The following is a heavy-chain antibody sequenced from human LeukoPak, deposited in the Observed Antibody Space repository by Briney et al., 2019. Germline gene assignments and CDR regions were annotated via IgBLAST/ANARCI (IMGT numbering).Heavy chain of an antibody. D-gene: IGHD1-1*01. CDR3: ARDLRGNVHFDY. V-gene: IGHV1-18*01. CDR1: SYTFAAYG. Sequence: ASVKVSCKASSYTFAAYGINWVRQAPGQGLEWMGRITTYNGKTNSAQRFQGRVTMTADTSTNTVFMELTSLRSDDTAVYYCARDLRGNVHFDYWGQGTLVAVSS. CDR2: ITTYNGKT. J-gene: IGHJ4*02.